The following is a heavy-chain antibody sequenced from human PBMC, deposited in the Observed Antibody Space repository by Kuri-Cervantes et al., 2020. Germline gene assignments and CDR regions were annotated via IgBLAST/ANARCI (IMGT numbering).Heavy chain of an antibody. CDR1: GFTFSNAW. J-gene: IGHJ4*02. D-gene: IGHD3-10*01. CDR3: ARHSPPRGVPPADY. CDR2: IYPGDSDT. Sequence: GESLMISCAASGFTFSNAWMSWVRQAPGKGLEWMGIIYPGDSDTRYSPSFQGQVTISADKSISTAYLQWSSLKASDTAMYYCARHSPPRGVPPADYWGQGTLVTVSS. V-gene: IGHV5-51*01.